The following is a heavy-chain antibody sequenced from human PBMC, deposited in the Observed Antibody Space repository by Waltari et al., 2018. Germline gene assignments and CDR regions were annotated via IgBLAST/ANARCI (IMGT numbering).Heavy chain of an antibody. CDR1: GGSISSHY. J-gene: IGHJ6*02. Sequence: QVQLQESGPGLVKPSETLSLTCTVSGGSISSHYWSWIRQPPGKGLEWIGYIDYVGGTNSNPSLKSRVTISVDTSKNQFSLKLSSVTAADTAVYYCARSTVTVANYYYGMDVWGQGTTVTVSS. D-gene: IGHD2-21*02. CDR3: ARSTVTVANYYYGMDV. CDR2: IDYVGGT. V-gene: IGHV4-59*11.